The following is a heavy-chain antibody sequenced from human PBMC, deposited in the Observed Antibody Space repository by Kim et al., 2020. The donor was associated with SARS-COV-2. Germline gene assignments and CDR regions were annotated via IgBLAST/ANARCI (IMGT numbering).Heavy chain of an antibody. J-gene: IGHJ4*02. Sequence: SPSFQGQVTISADKSNSTAYLQWSSLKASDTAMYYCASVNYYDSSGYFDYWGQGTLVTVSS. CDR3: ASVNYYDSSGYFDY. D-gene: IGHD3-22*01. V-gene: IGHV5-51*01.